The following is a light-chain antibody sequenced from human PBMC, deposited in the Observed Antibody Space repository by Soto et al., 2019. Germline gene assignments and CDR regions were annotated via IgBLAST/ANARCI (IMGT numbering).Light chain of an antibody. J-gene: IGKJ1*01. CDR2: GAS. V-gene: IGKV3-15*01. CDR1: QSVNTN. CDR3: QQYYTWPRT. Sequence: EIVMTQSPGTLSVSPGEGATLSCRASQSVNTNLAWYQQKPDQAPRLLIYGASTTATGMPARFSGSGSGTEFTLTISSLQSEDFAVYYCQQYYTWPRTFGQGTRVEIK.